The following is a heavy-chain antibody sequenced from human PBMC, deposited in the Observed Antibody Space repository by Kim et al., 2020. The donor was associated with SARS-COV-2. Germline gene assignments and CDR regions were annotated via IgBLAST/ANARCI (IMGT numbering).Heavy chain of an antibody. CDR1: GYTFTGYF. CDR3: ARELLGAAAGFDF. V-gene: IGHV1-2*02. CDR2: INPNSGDS. J-gene: IGHJ4*02. D-gene: IGHD6-13*01. Sequence: ASVKVSCKASGYTFTGYFMHWVRQAPGQGLEWMGWINPNSGDSNFAQKFQGRVAMTRDTSISTAYMELTNLRSDDTAVYFCARELLGAAAGFDFWGQGTL.